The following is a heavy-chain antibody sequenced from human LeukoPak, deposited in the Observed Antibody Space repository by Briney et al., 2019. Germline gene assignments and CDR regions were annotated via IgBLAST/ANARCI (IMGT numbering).Heavy chain of an antibody. CDR2: IGGSGGDT. D-gene: IGHD2-2*01. J-gene: IGHJ4*02. CDR1: GFTFSNYA. Sequence: GGSLRLSCAASGFTFSNYAMDWVRQAPGKGLEWVSVIGGSGGDTYYADSVKGRFTISRDNSKNRLYLRMNSLRAEDTALYYCAKDFVVVPGLVNYFDSWGQGTLVTVSS. CDR3: AKDFVVVPGLVNYFDS. V-gene: IGHV3-23*01.